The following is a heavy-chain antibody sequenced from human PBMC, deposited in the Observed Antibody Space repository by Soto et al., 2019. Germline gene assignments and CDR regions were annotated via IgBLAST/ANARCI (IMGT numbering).Heavy chain of an antibody. CDR1: GFTFSSYS. V-gene: IGHV3-21*01. CDR3: ARDRQSTPWYAADY. Sequence: GGSLRLACEGSGFTFSSYSMNWVRQAPGKGLEWVSSISGSGGYIYYADSVKGRFTISRDNAKNSLYLQMTSLRDEDTALYYCARDRQSTPWYAADYWGQGSLVTVSS. D-gene: IGHD6-13*01. J-gene: IGHJ4*02. CDR2: ISGSGGYI.